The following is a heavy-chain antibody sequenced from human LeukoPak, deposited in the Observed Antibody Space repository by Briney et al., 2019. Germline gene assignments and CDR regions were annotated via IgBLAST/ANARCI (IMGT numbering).Heavy chain of an antibody. J-gene: IGHJ4*02. Sequence: GGSLRLSCAASGFTLSDYWMHWVRQVPGTGLVWISRITNDGRSTFYADSVKGRFTISRDNAKNTLYLQMNSLRAEDTGAYYCARDRDVPGPTIDYWGQGTLVTVSS. CDR2: ITNDGRST. V-gene: IGHV3-74*01. CDR1: GFTLSDYW. CDR3: ARDRDVPGPTIDY. D-gene: IGHD1-14*01.